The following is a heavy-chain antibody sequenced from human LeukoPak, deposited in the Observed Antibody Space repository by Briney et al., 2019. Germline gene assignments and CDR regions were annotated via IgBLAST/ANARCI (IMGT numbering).Heavy chain of an antibody. D-gene: IGHD3-22*01. Sequence: PGGSLRLSCAASGFTFSSYAMSWVHQAPGKGLEWVSAISGSGGSTYYADSVKGRFTISRDNSKNTLYLQMNSLRAEDTAVYYCAKDNKGNYYDSSGYIGNYYFDYWGQGTLVTVSS. CDR2: ISGSGGST. CDR3: AKDNKGNYYDSSGYIGNYYFDY. CDR1: GFTFSSYA. V-gene: IGHV3-23*01. J-gene: IGHJ4*02.